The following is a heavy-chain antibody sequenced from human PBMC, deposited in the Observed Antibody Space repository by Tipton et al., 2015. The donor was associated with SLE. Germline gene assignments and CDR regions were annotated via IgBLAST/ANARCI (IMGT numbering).Heavy chain of an antibody. V-gene: IGHV4-59*01. J-gene: IGHJ4*02. CDR2: IYYSGST. CDR3: ARGVGRDY. Sequence: LTCTVSGGSISSYYWSWIRQPPGKGLEWIGYIYYSGSTNYNPSLKSRVTISVDTSKNQFSLKLSSVTAADTAVYYCARGVGRDYWGQGTLVTVSS. CDR1: GGSISSYY. D-gene: IGHD1-26*01.